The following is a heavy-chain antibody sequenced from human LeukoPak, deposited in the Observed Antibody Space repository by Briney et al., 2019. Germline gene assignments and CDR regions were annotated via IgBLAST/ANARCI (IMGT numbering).Heavy chain of an antibody. CDR2: INHSGYT. J-gene: IGHJ5*02. CDR3: ARDNIPVAGTGLSWFDP. V-gene: IGHV4-34*01. Sequence: PSETLSLTCALYGVSFSGYYWSWIRQSPGKGLEWIGQINHSGYTNYKPSLKSRVTMSVDTSKNQFSLKMTSVTAADTAVYYCARDNIPVAGTGLSWFDPWGQGTLVTVSS. D-gene: IGHD6-13*01. CDR1: GVSFSGYY.